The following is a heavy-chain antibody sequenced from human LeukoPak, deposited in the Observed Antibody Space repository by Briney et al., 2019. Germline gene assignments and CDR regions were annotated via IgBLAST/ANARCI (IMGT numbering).Heavy chain of an antibody. Sequence: GASVKVSCKASGYTFTSYYMHWVRQAPGQRLEWMGWINAGNGNTKYSQKFQGRVTITRDTSASTAYMELSSLRSEDTAVYYCAREDYGSGSYYYWGQGTLVTVSS. V-gene: IGHV1-3*01. D-gene: IGHD3-10*01. CDR2: INAGNGNT. CDR1: GYTFTSYY. CDR3: AREDYGSGSYYY. J-gene: IGHJ4*02.